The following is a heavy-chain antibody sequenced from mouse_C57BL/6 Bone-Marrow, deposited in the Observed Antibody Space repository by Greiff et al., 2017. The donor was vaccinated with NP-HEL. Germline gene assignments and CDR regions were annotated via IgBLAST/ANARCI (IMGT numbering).Heavy chain of an antibody. V-gene: IGHV1-42*01. CDR2: INPSTGGT. J-gene: IGHJ3*01. CDR3: AREDYYGSSWFAY. D-gene: IGHD1-1*01. CDR1: GYSFTGYY. Sequence: EVQLQQSGPELVKPGASVKISCKASGYSFTGYYMNWVKQSPEQSLEWIGEINPSTGGTTYNQKFKAKATLTVDKSSSTAYMQLKSLTSEDSAVYYCAREDYYGSSWFAYWGQGTLVTVSA.